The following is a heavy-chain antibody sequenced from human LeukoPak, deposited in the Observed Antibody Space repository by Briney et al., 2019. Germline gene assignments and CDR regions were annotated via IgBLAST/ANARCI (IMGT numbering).Heavy chain of an antibody. D-gene: IGHD1-26*01. Sequence: GGSLRLSCAASGFTFSSYWMSWVRQAPGKGLEWVANIKQDGSEKYYVDSVKGRFTISRDNAKNSPYLQMNSLKTEDTAVYYCTRLGIVGATTIDYWGQGTLVTVSS. CDR1: GFTFSSYW. J-gene: IGHJ4*02. CDR2: IKQDGSEK. V-gene: IGHV3-7*03. CDR3: TRLGIVGATTIDY.